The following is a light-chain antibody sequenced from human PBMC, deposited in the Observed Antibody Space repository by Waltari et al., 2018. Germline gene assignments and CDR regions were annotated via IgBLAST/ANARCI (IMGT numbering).Light chain of an antibody. CDR1: SSYVDTYNL. Sequence: QSALTQPASVSGSPGQSITISCTGDSSYVDTYNLVSWYQQHPGKAPKLIIYEVSKRPSGVSDRFSATKSGNTASLTISGLQVEDEANYYCCSYAGSSTPGVFGTGTKVTVL. CDR3: CSYAGSSTPGV. V-gene: IGLV2-23*02. CDR2: EVS. J-gene: IGLJ1*01.